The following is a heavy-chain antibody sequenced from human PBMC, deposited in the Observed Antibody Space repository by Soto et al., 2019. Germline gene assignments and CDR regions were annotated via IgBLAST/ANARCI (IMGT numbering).Heavy chain of an antibody. D-gene: IGHD2-15*01. J-gene: IGHJ4*02. Sequence: QVQLVGSGGGVVQPGRSLRLSCAASGFTFSSYAMHWVRQAPGKGLEWVAVISYDGSNKYYADSVKGRFTISRDNSKNTLYLQMNSLRAEDTAVYYCARDRFGVVVVAAAYTVFDYWGQGTLVTVSS. CDR3: ARDRFGVVVVAAAYTVFDY. V-gene: IGHV3-30-3*01. CDR2: ISYDGSNK. CDR1: GFTFSSYA.